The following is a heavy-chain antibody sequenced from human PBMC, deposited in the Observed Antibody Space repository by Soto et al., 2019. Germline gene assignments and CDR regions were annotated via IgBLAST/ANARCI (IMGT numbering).Heavy chain of an antibody. CDR1: GYTFTNYG. V-gene: IGHV1-18*01. CDR3: ARNCSGGNCYFTDS. Sequence: ASGEVSCRASGYTFTNYGISCVRQAPGQGLEWMGWINTYNGHTHYAQQLQGRVTMTTDTSTGTAFMELRSLGSGDTAVYYCARNCSGGNCYFTDSWGQGTLVTVS. CDR2: INTYNGHT. J-gene: IGHJ4*02. D-gene: IGHD2-15*01.